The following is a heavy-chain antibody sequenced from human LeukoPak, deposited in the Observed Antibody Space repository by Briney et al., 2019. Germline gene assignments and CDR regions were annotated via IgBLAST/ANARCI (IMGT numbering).Heavy chain of an antibody. CDR2: INPNSGGT. Sequence: SLKVSCQASGYTFTAYYIHWLRPTPGQGLACMGWINPNSGGTDYTQKFQGRVTMTRDTSISTAYMELSRLRSDDTAVYYCARAPASYAFDIWGQGTLVTVPS. J-gene: IGHJ3*02. V-gene: IGHV1-2*02. CDR1: GYTFTAYY. CDR3: ARAPASYAFDI.